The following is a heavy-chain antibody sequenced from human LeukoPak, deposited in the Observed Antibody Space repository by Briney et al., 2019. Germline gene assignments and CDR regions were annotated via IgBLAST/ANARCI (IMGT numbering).Heavy chain of an antibody. V-gene: IGHV5-51*01. CDR3: ARHGPGRITIFGVDY. D-gene: IGHD3-3*01. J-gene: IGHJ4*02. Sequence: GESLQISCQGSGYNFTSYWIGWVRQVPGKGLEWMGIIYPGDSDTRYSPSFQGQVTISADRSITTAYLQWSSLKASDTAMYYCARHGPGRITIFGVDYWGQGTLVTVSS. CDR1: GYNFTSYW. CDR2: IYPGDSDT.